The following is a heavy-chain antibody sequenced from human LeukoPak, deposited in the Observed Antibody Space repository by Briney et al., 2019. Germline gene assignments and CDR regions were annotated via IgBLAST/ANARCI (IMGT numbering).Heavy chain of an antibody. Sequence: GGSLRLSCAASGFTFSSSNMHWLRQAPGKGLEWVAVTSDDGSSKSYAESVKGRFTISRDNSKNTLYLQMNIMRSEDTAVYYCARGRNSGYYSYLFDYWGQGTLVTVSS. CDR3: ARGRNSGYYSYLFDY. CDR2: TSDDGSSK. D-gene: IGHD3-22*01. CDR1: GFTFSSSN. J-gene: IGHJ4*02. V-gene: IGHV3-30-3*01.